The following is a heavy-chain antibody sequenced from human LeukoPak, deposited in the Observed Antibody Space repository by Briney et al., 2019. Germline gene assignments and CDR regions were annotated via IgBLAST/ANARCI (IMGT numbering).Heavy chain of an antibody. CDR1: GFTVSSNY. D-gene: IGHD3-10*01. Sequence: GGSLRLSCAASGFTVSSNYMSWIRQAPGKGLEWVSIFYSGGYTYYADSVKGRFTISRDNSKNTLYLQMNSLRAEDTAVYYCARGEYYYYYYMDVWGRGITVTVSS. CDR3: ARGEYYYYYYMDV. V-gene: IGHV3-66*02. CDR2: FYSGGYT. J-gene: IGHJ6*03.